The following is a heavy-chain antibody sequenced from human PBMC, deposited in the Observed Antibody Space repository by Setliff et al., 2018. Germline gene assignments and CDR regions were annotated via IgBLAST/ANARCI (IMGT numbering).Heavy chain of an antibody. Sequence: GGSLRLSCAASGFTFSSYAMTWVRQAPGKGLEWVSVISDSAGNTYYADSVKGRFTISRDNSKNTLYLQMNSLRAEDTAVYYCARDSIIMITFGGAFDIWGQGTMVTVSS. D-gene: IGHD3-16*01. V-gene: IGHV3-23*01. CDR3: ARDSIIMITFGGAFDI. J-gene: IGHJ3*02. CDR1: GFTFSSYA. CDR2: ISDSAGNT.